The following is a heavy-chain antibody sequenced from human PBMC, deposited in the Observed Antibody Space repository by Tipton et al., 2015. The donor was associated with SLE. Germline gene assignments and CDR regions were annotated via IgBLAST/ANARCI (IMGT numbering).Heavy chain of an antibody. V-gene: IGHV3-74*01. J-gene: IGHJ2*01. CDR1: GFTFSNYW. CDR2: INNDGSDR. Sequence: GSLRLSCAASGFTFSNYWMHWVRQVPGKGLVWVSLINNDGSDRRYAASVRGRFTISRDNADDTLYLQINGLRADDTAVYYCARSYWSWNYDIWGRGTLVTVSS. D-gene: IGHD3-3*01. CDR3: ARSYWSWNYDI.